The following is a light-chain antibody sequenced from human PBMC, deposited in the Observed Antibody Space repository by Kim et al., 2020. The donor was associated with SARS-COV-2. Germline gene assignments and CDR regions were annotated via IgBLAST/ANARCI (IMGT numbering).Light chain of an antibody. CDR1: QVVSSN. V-gene: IGKV3-15*01. CDR3: KQYNNWPRT. CDR2: GTS. J-gene: IGKJ1*01. Sequence: EVVMTQSPATLSVSPVQRATLSCRASQVVSSNLAWYQQKPGQAPRLLIYGTSTRATGIPARFSGSGSGTEFTLIISSLQSEDFAVYYCKQYNNWPRTFGQGTKVDIK.